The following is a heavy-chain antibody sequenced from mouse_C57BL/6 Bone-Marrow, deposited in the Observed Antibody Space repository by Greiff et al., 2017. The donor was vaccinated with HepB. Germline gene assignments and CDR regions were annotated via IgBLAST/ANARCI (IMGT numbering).Heavy chain of an antibody. CDR3: ARWADDYDGFAY. D-gene: IGHD2-4*01. V-gene: IGHV1-18*01. CDR1: GYTFTDYN. CDR2: INPNNGGT. J-gene: IGHJ3*01. Sequence: EVQLQQSGPELVKPGASVKIPCKASGYTFTDYNMDWVKQSHGKSLEWIGDINPNNGGTIYNQKFKGKATLTVDKSSSTAYMELRSLTSDDTAVYYCARWADDYDGFAYWGQGTLVTVSA.